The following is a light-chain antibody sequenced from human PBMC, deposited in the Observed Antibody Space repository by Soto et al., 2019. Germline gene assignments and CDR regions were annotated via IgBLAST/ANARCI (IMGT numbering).Light chain of an antibody. CDR2: GTS. J-gene: IGKJ1*01. Sequence: EILITHSPGTLSLSPGERATLSCRADRSVSDTPLRWFQQKPGQGPRIMTFGTSNRAPGIADRLSGSGAGTDFILTISRREPDDFAVYYCQHYGDSSWTFGQGTKVDIK. V-gene: IGKV3-20*01. CDR3: QHYGDSSWT. CDR1: RSVSDTP.